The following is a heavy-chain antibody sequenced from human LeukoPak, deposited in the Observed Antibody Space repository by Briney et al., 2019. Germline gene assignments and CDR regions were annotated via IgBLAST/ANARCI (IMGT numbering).Heavy chain of an antibody. CDR2: ISGSGGST. J-gene: IGHJ4*02. CDR1: GFTFSSYA. Sequence: HAGGSLRLSCAASGFTFSSYAMSWVRQAPGKGLEWVSAISGSGGSTYYADSVKGRFTISRDNSKNTLYLQMNSLRAEDTAVYYCAKPRITMIVVADSFDYWGQGTLVTVSS. D-gene: IGHD3-22*01. V-gene: IGHV3-23*01. CDR3: AKPRITMIVVADSFDY.